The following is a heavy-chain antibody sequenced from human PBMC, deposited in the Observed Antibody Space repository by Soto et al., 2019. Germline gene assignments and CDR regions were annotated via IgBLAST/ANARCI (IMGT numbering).Heavy chain of an antibody. V-gene: IGHV1-24*01. CDR1: GYTLTELS. CDR3: ATDQYYDILTGYYYGMDV. J-gene: IGHJ6*02. D-gene: IGHD3-9*01. CDR2: FDPEDGQT. Sequence: QVQLVQSGAEVKKPGASVKVSCKVSGYTLTELSMHWVRQAPGKGLEWMGGFDPEDGQTIYAQKFQGRVTMTEDTSTDTAYMELSSLRSEDTAVYYCATDQYYDILTGYYYGMDVWGQGNTVTVSS.